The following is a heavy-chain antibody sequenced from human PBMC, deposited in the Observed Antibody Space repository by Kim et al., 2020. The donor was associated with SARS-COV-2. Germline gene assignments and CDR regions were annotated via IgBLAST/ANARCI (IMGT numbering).Heavy chain of an antibody. CDR2: INSDGSST. Sequence: GGSLRLSCAASGFTFSSYWMHWVRQAPGKGLVWVSRINSDGSSTSYADSVQGRFTISRDNAKNTLHLQMNSLRAEDTAVYYCATGKDFWGGWGQGTLVTVSS. CDR3: ATGKDFWGG. CDR1: GFTFSSYW. D-gene: IGHD3-3*01. V-gene: IGHV3-74*01. J-gene: IGHJ4*02.